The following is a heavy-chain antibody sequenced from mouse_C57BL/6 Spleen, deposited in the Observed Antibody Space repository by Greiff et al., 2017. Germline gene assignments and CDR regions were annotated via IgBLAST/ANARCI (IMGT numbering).Heavy chain of an antibody. Sequence: EVKLQESGPGLVKPSQSLSLTCSVTGYSITSGYYWNWIRQFPGNKLEWMGYISYDGSNNYNPSLKNRISITRDTSKNQFFLKLNSVTTEDTATYYCARDRLGRGGFDYWGQGTTLTVSS. V-gene: IGHV3-6*01. D-gene: IGHD4-1*01. CDR1: GYSITSGYY. CDR3: ARDRLGRGGFDY. J-gene: IGHJ2*01. CDR2: ISYDGSN.